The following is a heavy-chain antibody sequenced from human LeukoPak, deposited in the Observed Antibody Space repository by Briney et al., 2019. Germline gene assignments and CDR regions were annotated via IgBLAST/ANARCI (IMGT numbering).Heavy chain of an antibody. CDR1: GFTFSNYN. J-gene: IGHJ4*02. CDR3: AKFPKIYYDTGQGHFDY. D-gene: IGHD3-22*01. V-gene: IGHV3-21*04. Sequence: PGGSLRLSYAASGFTFSNYNMNWVRQAPGKGLEWVSSITSSSTYRYYADSVKGRFTISRDNSKNTLYLQMNSLRAEDTAVYYCAKFPKIYYDTGQGHFDYWGQGTLVTVSS. CDR2: ITSSSTYR.